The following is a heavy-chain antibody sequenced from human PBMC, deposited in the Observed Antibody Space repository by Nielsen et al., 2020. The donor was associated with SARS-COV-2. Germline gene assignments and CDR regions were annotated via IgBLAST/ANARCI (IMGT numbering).Heavy chain of an antibody. CDR3: AHVSKLYCGGDCETFDI. Sequence: SGPTLVKPTQTLTLTCTFSGFPLSTSAVGVGWTRQPPGKALEWLAVIYWNDDKRYSPSLRSRLTITKDTPKNQVDLSMTNMDPVDTATYYCAHVSKLYCGGDCETFDIWGQGTMVTVSS. V-gene: IGHV2-5*01. CDR2: IYWNDDK. D-gene: IGHD2-21*01. CDR1: GFPLSTSAVG. J-gene: IGHJ3*02.